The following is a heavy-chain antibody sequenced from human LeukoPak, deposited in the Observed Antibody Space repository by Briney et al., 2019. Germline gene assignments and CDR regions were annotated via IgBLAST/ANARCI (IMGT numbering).Heavy chain of an antibody. Sequence: ASVKVSCKASGYTFTSYDINWVRQATGQVLEWMGWMNPNSGNTGYAQKFQGRVTMTRNTSISTAYMELSSLRSEDTAVYYCARMLRYSARYFDYWGQGTLVTVSS. CDR1: GYTFTSYD. D-gene: IGHD3-9*01. J-gene: IGHJ4*02. CDR2: MNPNSGNT. CDR3: ARMLRYSARYFDY. V-gene: IGHV1-8*01.